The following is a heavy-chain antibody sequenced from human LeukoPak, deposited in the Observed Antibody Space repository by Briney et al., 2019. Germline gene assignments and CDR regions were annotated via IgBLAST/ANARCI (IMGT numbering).Heavy chain of an antibody. V-gene: IGHV3-30*18. CDR2: ISYDGSNK. Sequence: PGGSLRLSCAASGFTFSSYGMHWVRQAPGKGLEWGAVISYDGSNKYYADSVKGRFTISRDNSKNTLYLQMNSLRAEDTAVYYCAKVMDTEDYGDYMAWGTFDYWGQGTLVTVSS. CDR1: GFTFSSYG. CDR3: AKVMDTEDYGDYMAWGTFDY. J-gene: IGHJ4*02. D-gene: IGHD4-17*01.